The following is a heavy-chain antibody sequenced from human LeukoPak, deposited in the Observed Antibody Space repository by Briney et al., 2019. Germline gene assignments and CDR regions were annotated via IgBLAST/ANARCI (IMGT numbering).Heavy chain of an antibody. CDR1: GYAFTGYY. Sequence: GASVKVSCKASGYAFTGYYMHWVRQAPGQGLEWMGWINPNSGGTNYAQKFQGRVTMTRDTSISTAYMELSRLRSDDTAVYYCAKSPIRRFGPNIDYWGQGTLVTVSS. J-gene: IGHJ4*02. CDR2: INPNSGGT. V-gene: IGHV1-2*02. CDR3: AKSPIRRFGPNIDY. D-gene: IGHD3-10*01.